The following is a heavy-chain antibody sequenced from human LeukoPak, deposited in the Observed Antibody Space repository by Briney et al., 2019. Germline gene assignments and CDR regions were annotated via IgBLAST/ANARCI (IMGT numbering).Heavy chain of an antibody. Sequence: SETLSLTCTVSGGSISSYYWSWIRQPPGKGLEWIGYIYYSGSTNYNPSLKSRVTISVDTSKNQFSLKLSSVTAADTAVCYCARRDYSSYEAFDLWGRGTLVTVSS. J-gene: IGHJ2*01. CDR3: ARRDYSSYEAFDL. V-gene: IGHV4-59*08. D-gene: IGHD4-11*01. CDR2: IYYSGST. CDR1: GGSISSYY.